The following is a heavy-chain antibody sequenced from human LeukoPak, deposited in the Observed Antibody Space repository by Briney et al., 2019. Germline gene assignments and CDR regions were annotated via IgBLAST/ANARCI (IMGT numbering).Heavy chain of an antibody. V-gene: IGHV4-38-2*02. J-gene: IGHJ5*02. CDR3: ARDAVATNSAFDP. CDR2: IYHSGST. CDR1: GYSISSGYY. Sequence: PSETLSLTCTVSGYSISSGYYWGWIRQPPGKGLEWIGSIYHSGSTYYNLSLKSRVTISVDTSKNQFSLKLSSVTAADTAVYYCARDAVATNSAFDPWGQGTLVTVSS. D-gene: IGHD5-12*01.